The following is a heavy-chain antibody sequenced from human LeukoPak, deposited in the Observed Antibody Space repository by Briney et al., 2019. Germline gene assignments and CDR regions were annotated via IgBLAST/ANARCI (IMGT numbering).Heavy chain of an antibody. J-gene: IGHJ4*02. CDR3: AKDQRFGDLDDY. V-gene: IGHV3-23*01. CDR2: ISGTGVTA. CDR1: GFIFNNYA. Sequence: PGGSLRLSCAASGFIFNNYAMSWVRQAPGKGLEWVSSISGTGVTAHYADSVKGRFAISRDNSKNTLYLQMSSLRAEDTALYYCAKDQRFGDLDDYRGQGTLVTVSS. D-gene: IGHD3-10*01.